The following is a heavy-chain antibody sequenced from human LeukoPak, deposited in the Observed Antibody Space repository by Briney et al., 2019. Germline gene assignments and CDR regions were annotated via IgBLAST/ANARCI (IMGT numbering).Heavy chain of an antibody. V-gene: IGHV3-7*01. CDR3: ARDGGYRGYDADC. J-gene: IGHJ4*02. CDR2: INQDGSEK. D-gene: IGHD5-12*01. CDR1: GFTFSNHW. Sequence: GGSLRLSCAVSGFTFSNHWMSWVRQAPGKGLEWVANINQDGSEKHYVDSVKGRFTISRDNAKNSLYLQMNSLRAEDTAVYYCARDGGYRGYDADCWGQGTLVTVSS.